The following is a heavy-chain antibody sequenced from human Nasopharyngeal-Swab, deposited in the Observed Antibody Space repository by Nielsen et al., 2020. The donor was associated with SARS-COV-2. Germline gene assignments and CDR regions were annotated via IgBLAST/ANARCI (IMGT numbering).Heavy chain of an antibody. CDR3: AREAFDSTTYYYYMDV. CDR1: GGSFSGYY. V-gene: IGHV4-34*01. Sequence: GSLRLSCAVYGGSFSGYYWSWIRQPPGKGLEWIGEINHSGSTNYNPSLKSRVTISVDTSKNQFSLKLSSVTAADTAVYYCAREAFDSTTYYYYMDVWGKGTTVTVSS. CDR2: INHSGST. J-gene: IGHJ6*03. D-gene: IGHD1-1*01.